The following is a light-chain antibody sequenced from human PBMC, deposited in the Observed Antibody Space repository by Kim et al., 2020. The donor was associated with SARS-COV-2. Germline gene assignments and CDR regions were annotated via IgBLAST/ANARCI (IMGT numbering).Light chain of an antibody. V-gene: IGLV3-19*01. J-gene: IGLJ2*01. Sequence: SSELTQDPAVSVALGQTVRITCQGDSLRSYYATWYQQKPRQAPVLVIYGRNNRPSGIPDRFSGSTSGNTASLTIRGARAEDEADLCCQSRDSGGNVLFGGGTRLTVL. CDR2: GRN. CDR1: SLRSYY. CDR3: QSRDSGGNVL.